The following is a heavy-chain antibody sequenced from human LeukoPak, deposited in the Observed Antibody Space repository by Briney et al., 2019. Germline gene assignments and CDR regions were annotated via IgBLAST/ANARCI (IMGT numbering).Heavy chain of an antibody. J-gene: IGHJ4*02. CDR3: AKVGISGSYLFFFDY. CDR1: GFTFRSYG. Sequence: GGSLRLSCAASGFTFRSYGMHWVRQAPGKGLEWVALISSDGTNQLYADSVRGRFTISRDNSKSTLYLQMSSLRTEDTAVYYCAKVGISGSYLFFFDYWGQGTPVTVSA. CDR2: ISSDGTNQ. D-gene: IGHD3-10*01. V-gene: IGHV3-30*18.